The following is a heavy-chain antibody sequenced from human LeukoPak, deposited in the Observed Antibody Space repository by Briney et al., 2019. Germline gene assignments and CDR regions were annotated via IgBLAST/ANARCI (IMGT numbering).Heavy chain of an antibody. D-gene: IGHD2-15*01. CDR1: GYTFTSYG. Sequence: ASVKVSCKASGYTFTSYGISWVRQAPGQGLEWMGWISAYNGNTNYAQKLQGRVTMTTDTSTSTAYMELRSLRSDDTAVYYCARAVLYCSGGSCYSGGDDYWGQGTLVTVSS. J-gene: IGHJ4*02. CDR2: ISAYNGNT. V-gene: IGHV1-18*01. CDR3: ARAVLYCSGGSCYSGGDDY.